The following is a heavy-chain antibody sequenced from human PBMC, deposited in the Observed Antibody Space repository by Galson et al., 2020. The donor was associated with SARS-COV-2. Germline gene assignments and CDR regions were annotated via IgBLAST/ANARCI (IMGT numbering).Heavy chain of an antibody. CDR1: GFTFSSYG. J-gene: IGHJ5*02. Sequence: GESLKISCAASGFTFSSYGMHWVRQAPGKGLEWVAVISYDGSNKYYADPVKGRFTISRDKSKNTLYLQMNSLRAEDTAVYYCAKQSGQYQLLSPWFDPWGQGSLVTGS. V-gene: IGHV3-30*18. D-gene: IGHD2-2*01. CDR2: ISYDGSNK. CDR3: AKQSGQYQLLSPWFDP.